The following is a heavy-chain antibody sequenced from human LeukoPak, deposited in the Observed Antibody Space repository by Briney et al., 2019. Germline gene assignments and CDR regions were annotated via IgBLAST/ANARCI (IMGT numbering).Heavy chain of an antibody. Sequence: GGSVILYCAASGFTFSSYGMHWVGQGPGKGVEWVAVISYDGSNKYYAASVKRRFPISRDNSKNTLYLQMNSLRADDAAVYYCARDRSSGYSFDYWGQGTLVTVSS. CDR1: GFTFSSYG. CDR3: ARDRSSGYSFDY. V-gene: IGHV3-30*03. J-gene: IGHJ4*02. CDR2: ISYDGSNK. D-gene: IGHD3-22*01.